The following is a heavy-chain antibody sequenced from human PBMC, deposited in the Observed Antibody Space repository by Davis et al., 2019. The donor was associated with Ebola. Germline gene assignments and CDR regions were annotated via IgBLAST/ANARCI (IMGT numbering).Heavy chain of an antibody. CDR1: GFTVSSNY. Sequence: PGGSLRLSCAASGFTVSSNYMSWVRQAPGKGLEWVSVIYSGGSTYYADSVKGRFTISRDNSENTVYLQMNSLRAEDTAVYYCASLIVVVPVAERKDLFDIWGQGTMVTVSS. D-gene: IGHD2-2*01. CDR2: IYSGGST. CDR3: ASLIVVVPVAERKDLFDI. J-gene: IGHJ3*02. V-gene: IGHV3-53*01.